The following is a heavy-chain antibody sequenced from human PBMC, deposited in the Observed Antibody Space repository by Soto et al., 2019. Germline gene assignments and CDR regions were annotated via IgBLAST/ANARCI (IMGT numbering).Heavy chain of an antibody. Sequence: QVQLVESGGGVVQPGRSLRLSCAASGFTFSSYGMHWVRQAPGKGLEWVAVIWYDGSNKYYADSVQGRFTISRDNSKNTLYLQMNSLRAEDTAVYYCARDRVDGEWYYYGMDVWGQGTTVTVSS. V-gene: IGHV3-33*01. CDR3: ARDRVDGEWYYYGMDV. D-gene: IGHD4-17*01. J-gene: IGHJ6*02. CDR2: IWYDGSNK. CDR1: GFTFSSYG.